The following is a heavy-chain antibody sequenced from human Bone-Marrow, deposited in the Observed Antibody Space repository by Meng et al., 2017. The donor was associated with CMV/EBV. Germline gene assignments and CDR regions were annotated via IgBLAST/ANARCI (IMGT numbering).Heavy chain of an antibody. CDR3: ARDRLRGYCSSTSCYPPTYYYGMDV. Sequence: ASVKVSCKASGYTFTSYGISWVRQAPGQGLEWMGWISAYNGNTNYAQKLQGRVTMTTDTSTSTAYMELRSLRSDDTAVYYCARDRLRGYCSSTSCYPPTYYYGMDVWGQRTTVTVSS. CDR1: GYTFTSYG. V-gene: IGHV1-18*01. J-gene: IGHJ6*02. D-gene: IGHD2-2*01. CDR2: ISAYNGNT.